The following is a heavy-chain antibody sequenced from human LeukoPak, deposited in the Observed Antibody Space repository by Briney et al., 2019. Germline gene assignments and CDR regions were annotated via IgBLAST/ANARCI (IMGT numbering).Heavy chain of an antibody. CDR2: INAGNGNT. V-gene: IGHV1-3*01. Sequence: ASVKVSCKASRYTFTSYAMHWVRQAPGQRLEWMGWINAGNGNTKYSQKFQGRVTITRDTSASTAYMELSSLRSEDTAVYYCARGQLEDIVATIRFDYWGQGTLVTVSS. D-gene: IGHD5-12*01. CDR1: RYTFTSYA. CDR3: ARGQLEDIVATIRFDY. J-gene: IGHJ4*02.